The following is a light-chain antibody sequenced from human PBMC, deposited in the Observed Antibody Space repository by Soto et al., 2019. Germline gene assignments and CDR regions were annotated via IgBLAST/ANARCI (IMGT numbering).Light chain of an antibody. CDR1: QSVSSN. CDR3: QQYNNWPPYT. V-gene: IGKV3-15*01. CDR2: GAS. Sequence: EMVMTQSPATLSVSPGERATLSCRASQSVSSNLAWYQQKPGQAPRLLIYGASTRATGIPARFSGSGSGTVFTLTISSLQSEDFAVYYCQQYNNWPPYTFGQGTKLEIK. J-gene: IGKJ2*01.